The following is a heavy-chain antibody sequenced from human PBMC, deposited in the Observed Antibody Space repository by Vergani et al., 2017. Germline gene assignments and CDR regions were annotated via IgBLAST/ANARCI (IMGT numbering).Heavy chain of an antibody. V-gene: IGHV3-7*03. CDR2: INQDGTEK. Sequence: EVQLVESGGGLVQPGGSLRFPCAASGFTFSSYWMSWFGQAPGEGLEWVANINQDGTEKYDVDSVMGRFTISRAHAKNSLYLQMNSLRAEDTSVYYCARDGIYDFWSGYYWYFDLWDRGTLVTVSS. D-gene: IGHD3-3*01. CDR3: ARDGIYDFWSGYYWYFDL. CDR1: GFTFSSYW. J-gene: IGHJ2*01.